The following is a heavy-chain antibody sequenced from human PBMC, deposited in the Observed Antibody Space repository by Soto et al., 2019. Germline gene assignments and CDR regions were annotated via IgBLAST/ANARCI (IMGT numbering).Heavy chain of an antibody. CDR1: GGSITEQY. V-gene: IGHV4-59*08. D-gene: IGHD3-10*01. CDR3: ARQGFGQLHGLVDV. Sequence: PSDPLSLTCSVSGGSITEQYCSWPRQPPGKGLEWIGYIHHSGSTSYNPSLKSRVTMSVDTSKNQFSLKVNSVTAADTALYYCARQGFGQLHGLVDVWGPGTTVT. CDR2: IHHSGST. J-gene: IGHJ6*02.